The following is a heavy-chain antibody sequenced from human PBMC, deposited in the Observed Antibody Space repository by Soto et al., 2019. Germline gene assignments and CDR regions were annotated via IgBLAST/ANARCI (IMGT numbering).Heavy chain of an antibody. CDR2: ISSSSSYI. V-gene: IGHV3-21*01. CDR3: ARAGCSSTSCYSNDYYYGMDV. Sequence: EVQLVESGGGLVKPGGSLRLSCAASGFTFSSYSMNWVRQAPGKGLEWVSSISSSSSYIYYADSVKGRFTISRDNDKNSLYLQMNSLRAEDTAVYYCARAGCSSTSCYSNDYYYGMDVWGQGTTVTVSS. CDR1: GFTFSSYS. J-gene: IGHJ6*02. D-gene: IGHD2-2*01.